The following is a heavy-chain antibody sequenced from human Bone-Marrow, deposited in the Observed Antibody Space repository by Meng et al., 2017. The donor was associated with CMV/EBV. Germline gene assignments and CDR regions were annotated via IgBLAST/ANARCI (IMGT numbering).Heavy chain of an antibody. D-gene: IGHD6-6*01. V-gene: IGHV3-30-3*01. CDR2: IIFDGTNT. CDR1: GSAFSAYS. Sequence: GESLKISCEASGSAFSAYSMHWVRQAPGKGLEWVALIIFDGTNTYYAESVEGRFTVSRDNSKNALFLHMSSLRPEDTAIYYCARGSDGSSSSAWFDPWGQGTLVTVSS. J-gene: IGHJ5*02. CDR3: ARGSDGSSSSAWFDP.